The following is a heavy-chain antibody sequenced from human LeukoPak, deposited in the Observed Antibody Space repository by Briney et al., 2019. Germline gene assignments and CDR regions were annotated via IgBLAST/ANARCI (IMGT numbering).Heavy chain of an antibody. Sequence: PGGSLRLSCAASGFTLSSYEMNWVRQAPGKGLEWVSYITSSGSTTHYADSVKGRFTISRDNSKNTLYLQMNSLRAEDTAVYYCAKDEARYSSLYYYYMDVWGKGTTVTVSS. J-gene: IGHJ6*03. CDR1: GFTLSSYE. CDR3: AKDEARYSSLYYYYMDV. CDR2: ITSSGSTT. V-gene: IGHV3-48*03. D-gene: IGHD6-13*01.